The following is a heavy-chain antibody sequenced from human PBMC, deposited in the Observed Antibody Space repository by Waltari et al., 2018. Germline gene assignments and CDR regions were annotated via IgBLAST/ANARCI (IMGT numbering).Heavy chain of an antibody. CDR2: LYISGDT. CDR1: GLPVTRGFF. CDR3: VRRHWEAGYYRDQ. D-gene: IGHD3-9*01. J-gene: IGHJ4*02. V-gene: IGHV4-38-2*01. Sequence: QVQLQESGPGLVHPSETLSLTCAVSGLPVTRGFFWGWCRQAPGVGLEWMGSLYISGDTYYNPSLESRVTISRDTSKNQFSLKVRSVTAADTALYYCVRRHWEAGYYRDQWGPGTLVTVSS.